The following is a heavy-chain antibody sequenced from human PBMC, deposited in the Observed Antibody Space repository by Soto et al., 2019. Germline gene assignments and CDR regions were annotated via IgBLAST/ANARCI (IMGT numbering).Heavy chain of an antibody. J-gene: IGHJ3*02. CDR1: GGSISSYY. D-gene: IGHD3-10*01. V-gene: IGHV4-4*07. CDR2: IYTSGST. CDR3: ARDRITLANDAFDI. Sequence: SETLSLTCTVSGGSISSYYWSWIRQPAGKGLEWIGRIYTSGSTNYNPSLKSRVTMSVDTSKNQFSLNLSSVTAAADTAVYYCARDRITLANDAFDICGQGTMVTVSS.